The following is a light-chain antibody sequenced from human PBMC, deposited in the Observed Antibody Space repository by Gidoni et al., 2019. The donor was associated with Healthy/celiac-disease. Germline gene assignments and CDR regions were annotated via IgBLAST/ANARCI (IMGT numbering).Light chain of an antibody. CDR3: QQYYSTPLT. J-gene: IGKJ2*01. Sequence: QSVLYSSNNKNYLAWYQQKPGQPPKLLIYWASTRESGVPDRFSGSGSGTDFTLTISSLQAEDVAVYYCQQYYSTPLTFGQGTKLEIK. CDR2: WAS. V-gene: IGKV4-1*01. CDR1: QSVLYSSNNKNY.